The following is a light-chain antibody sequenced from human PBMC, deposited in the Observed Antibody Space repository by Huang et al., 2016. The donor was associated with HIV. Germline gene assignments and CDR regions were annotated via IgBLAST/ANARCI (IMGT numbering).Light chain of an antibody. CDR3: QQYNNWPLT. CDR1: QSVSSN. J-gene: IGKJ4*01. CDR2: GAS. V-gene: IGKV3-15*01. Sequence: EIVMTQSPATLSVSPGERATLACRASQSVSSNLAWYQQKPGQAPRLLIYGASTRATGIPVRISDSGSGTEFTLTISSLQSEDFAVYYCQQYNNWPLTFGGGTKVEIK.